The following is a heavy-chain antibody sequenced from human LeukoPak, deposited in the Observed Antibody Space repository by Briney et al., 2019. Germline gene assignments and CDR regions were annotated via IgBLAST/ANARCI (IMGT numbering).Heavy chain of an antibody. CDR1: GFTFSSSS. CDR3: ARLGSIAAAGTPDY. J-gene: IGHJ4*02. V-gene: IGHV3-23*01. CDR2: LTGSGGST. Sequence: PGGSLRLSCAASGFTFSSSSMSWVRQAPGKGLEWVSALTGSGGSTYYADSVKGRFTISRDNAKNSLYLQMNSLRGEDTAVYYCARLGSIAAAGTPDYWGQGTLVTVSS. D-gene: IGHD6-13*01.